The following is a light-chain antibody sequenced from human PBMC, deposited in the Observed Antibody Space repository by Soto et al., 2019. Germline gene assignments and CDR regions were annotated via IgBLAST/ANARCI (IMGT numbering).Light chain of an antibody. CDR2: DVS. CDR1: SSDVGAYNY. Sequence: QSALTQPASVSGSPGQSIAISCTGTSSDVGAYNYVSWYQHHPGKAPKLMIYDVSNRPSGVSDRFSGSKSGNTASLTISGLQAEDEADYYCSSYTRSSTLGFGGGTKVTVL. CDR3: SSYTRSSTLG. V-gene: IGLV2-14*03. J-gene: IGLJ2*01.